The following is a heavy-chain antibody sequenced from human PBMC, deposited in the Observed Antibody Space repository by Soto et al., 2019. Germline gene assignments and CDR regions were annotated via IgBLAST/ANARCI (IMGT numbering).Heavy chain of an antibody. D-gene: IGHD1-26*01. CDR2: ISFDGNYK. J-gene: IGHJ2*01. V-gene: IGHV3-30*18. CDR1: GFTFSSYG. CDR3: VKDNLHGGSYENWYLDL. Sequence: QVQLVESGGGVVQPGRSLRLSCVGSGFTFSSYGMHWVRQAPGKGLEWLAVISFDGNYKYHADSVKGRFTISRDNSKNTLFLEMSSLRPEDTAVYYCVKDNLHGGSYENWYLDLWGRGTLVTVSS.